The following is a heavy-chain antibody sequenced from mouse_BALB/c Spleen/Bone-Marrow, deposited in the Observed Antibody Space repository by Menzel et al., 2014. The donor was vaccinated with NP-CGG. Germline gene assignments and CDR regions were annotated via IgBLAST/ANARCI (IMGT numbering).Heavy chain of an antibody. V-gene: IGHV5-12-2*01. CDR3: ARQLDSSGYVLDY. CDR1: GFTFSSYT. Sequence: EVKLMESGGGLVQPGGSLKLSCAASGFTFSSYTMSWIRQTPEKRLEWVAYISDGGGRAYYPDTVKGRFTISRDNAKNTLYQQMSSLKSEDTAIYYCARQLDSSGYVLDYWGQGTTPTVSS. CDR2: ISDGGGRA. J-gene: IGHJ2*01. D-gene: IGHD3-2*01.